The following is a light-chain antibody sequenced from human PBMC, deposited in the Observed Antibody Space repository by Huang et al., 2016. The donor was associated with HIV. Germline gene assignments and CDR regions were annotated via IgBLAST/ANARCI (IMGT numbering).Light chain of an antibody. CDR3: QQSDSTPYT. V-gene: IGKV1-39*01. CDR1: QSFSSS. Sequence: DIQMTQSPSSLSASVGDRVTIPCRSSQSFSSSLNWYQQRPGKAPKLLSYAASSLQSGVPSRFSGSGSGTDFSLTSNKLQPEDFATYYCQQSDSTPYTFGQGTKLEIK. CDR2: AAS. J-gene: IGKJ2*01.